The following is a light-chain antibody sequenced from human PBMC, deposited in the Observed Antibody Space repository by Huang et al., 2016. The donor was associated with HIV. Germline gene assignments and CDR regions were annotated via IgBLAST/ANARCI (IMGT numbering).Light chain of an antibody. J-gene: IGKJ1*01. CDR1: QTVRNN. CDR2: GAS. V-gene: IGKV3-15*01. Sequence: EIVLTQSPATLSVSPGERATLSCTTSQTVRNNLAWYQKKPGQAPRLLVHGASTRAHGIRDRFSGSGSGTEFTLTITGRQSEDFAVYYCQHHKDWPWTFGQGTRVEIK. CDR3: QHHKDWPWT.